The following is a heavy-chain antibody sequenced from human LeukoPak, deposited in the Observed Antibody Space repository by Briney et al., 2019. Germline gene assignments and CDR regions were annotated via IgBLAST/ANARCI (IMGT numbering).Heavy chain of an antibody. CDR2: VSSDGSNK. CDR3: PRDSSSYYYGMDV. V-gene: IGHV3-30*03. Sequence: GGSLRLSCAASGFTFSTYGMHWVRQAPGKGREWVAAVSSDGSNKHYADSVKGRFTISRDNSKKALYLQMNSLRAEETAVYYCPRDSSSYYYGMDVWGQGTAVTVSS. CDR1: GFTFSTYG. D-gene: IGHD6-6*01. J-gene: IGHJ6*02.